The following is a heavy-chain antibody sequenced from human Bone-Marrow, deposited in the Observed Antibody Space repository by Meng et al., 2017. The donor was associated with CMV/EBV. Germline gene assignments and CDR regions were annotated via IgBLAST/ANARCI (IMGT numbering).Heavy chain of an antibody. CDR2: IYYSGST. Sequence: SETLSPTCTVSGGSISSYYWSWIRQPPGKGLEWIGYIYYSGSTNYNPSLKSRVTMSVDTSKNQFSLRLSSVTAADTAVYYCASGYSFGKFAYWGQGTLVTVSS. J-gene: IGHJ4*02. CDR3: ASGYSFGKFAY. CDR1: GGSISSYY. D-gene: IGHD5-18*01. V-gene: IGHV4-59*01.